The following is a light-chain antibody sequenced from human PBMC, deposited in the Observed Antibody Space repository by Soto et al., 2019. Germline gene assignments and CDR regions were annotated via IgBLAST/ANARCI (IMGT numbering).Light chain of an antibody. CDR1: SSDVGGYNY. V-gene: IGLV2-8*01. CDR3: SSYAGSNNSV. J-gene: IGLJ1*01. CDR2: EVS. Sequence: QSALTQPPSASGSPGQSVTISCIGTSSDVGGYNYVSWYQQHPGKAPKLMIYEVSKRPSGVPDRFSGSKSGNTASLTVSGLQAEDEADYYCSSYAGSNNSVFGTGTKVTVL.